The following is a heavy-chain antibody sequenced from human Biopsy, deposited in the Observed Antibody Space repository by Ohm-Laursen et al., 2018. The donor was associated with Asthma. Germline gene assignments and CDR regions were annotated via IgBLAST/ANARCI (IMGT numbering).Heavy chain of an antibody. V-gene: IGHV1-69*13. CDR2: IIPIFGTA. CDR1: GYTFTSYY. D-gene: IGHD5-12*01. CDR3: ARGYSGSDRIVYYYSGLEV. J-gene: IGHJ6*01. Sequence: VKISCKASGYTFTSYYIHWVRQAPGQGLEWMGGIIPIFGTANYAQKFQGRVTITADESTSTAYMELGSLSSEDTAVYYCARGYSGSDRIVYYYSGLEVWGQGTTVTVSS.